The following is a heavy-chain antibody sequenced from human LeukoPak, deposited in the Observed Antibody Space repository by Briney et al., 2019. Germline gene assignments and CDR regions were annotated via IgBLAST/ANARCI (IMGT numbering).Heavy chain of an antibody. CDR2: MNPNGGNT. J-gene: IGHJ4*02. D-gene: IGHD6-19*01. Sequence: ASVKVSCKASGYSFTRYDINWVRQATGQGLEWMGWMNPNGGNTGYAQKFQGRVTMTRNTSISTAYMELSSLRSEDTGVYYCARGDVGSGWYPEGYFDYWGQGTLVTVSS. V-gene: IGHV1-8*01. CDR1: GYSFTRYD. CDR3: ARGDVGSGWYPEGYFDY.